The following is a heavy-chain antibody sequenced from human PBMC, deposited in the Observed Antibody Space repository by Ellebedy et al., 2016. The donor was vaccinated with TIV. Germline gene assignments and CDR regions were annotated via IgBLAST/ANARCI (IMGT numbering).Heavy chain of an antibody. J-gene: IGHJ3*02. CDR1: RFTFSSYG. Sequence: GESLKISCAASRFTFSSYGMHWVRQAPGKGLEWVAVISYDGRNKYYADSVKGRFTISRDNSKNTLYLQMNSLRAEDTAVYYCAKDLLARRGHSGYVPSDAFDIWGQGTMVTVSS. D-gene: IGHD3-22*01. CDR2: ISYDGRNK. CDR3: AKDLLARRGHSGYVPSDAFDI. V-gene: IGHV3-30*18.